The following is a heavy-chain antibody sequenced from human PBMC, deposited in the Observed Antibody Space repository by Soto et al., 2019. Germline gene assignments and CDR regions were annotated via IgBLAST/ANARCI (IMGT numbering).Heavy chain of an antibody. J-gene: IGHJ4*02. Sequence: GGSLRLSCAASGFTFSNYAMTWVRQAPGKGLEWVSSISDSGGSTYYADSVKGRFTISRDNSKNTLYLQMNSLRAEDTAVYYCAYSSPPFDYWGQGTLVTVSS. D-gene: IGHD6-13*01. V-gene: IGHV3-23*01. CDR3: AYSSPPFDY. CDR2: ISDSGGST. CDR1: GFTFSNYA.